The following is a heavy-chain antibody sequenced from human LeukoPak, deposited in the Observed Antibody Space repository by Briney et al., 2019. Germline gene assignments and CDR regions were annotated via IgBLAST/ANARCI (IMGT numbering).Heavy chain of an antibody. J-gene: IGHJ6*03. V-gene: IGHV3-48*03. CDR3: ARMNTVLVNGLNSYYYMDV. D-gene: IGHD5-18*01. CDR1: GFTFSSYE. CDR2: ISSSGSTR. Sequence: GGSLRLSCAASGFTFSSYEMNWVRQAPGKGLQWVSYISSSGSTRYYAESVKGRFTISRDNTRNSLYLQMNSLRAEDTVLYYCARMNTVLVNGLNSYYYMDVWGKGTTVTISS.